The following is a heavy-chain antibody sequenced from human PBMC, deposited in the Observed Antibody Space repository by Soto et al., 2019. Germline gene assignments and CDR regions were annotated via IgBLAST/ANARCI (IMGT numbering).Heavy chain of an antibody. CDR2: INPNSGGT. J-gene: IGHJ3*02. CDR3: ARASLTGNLGAFDI. V-gene: IGHV1-2*04. D-gene: IGHD1-20*01. Sequence: ASVKVSCKASGYTFTGYYMHWVRQAPGQGLEWMGWINPNSGGTNYAQKFQGWVTMTRDTSISTAYMELSRLRSDDTAVYYCARASLTGNLGAFDIWGQGTMVTVSS. CDR1: GYTFTGYY.